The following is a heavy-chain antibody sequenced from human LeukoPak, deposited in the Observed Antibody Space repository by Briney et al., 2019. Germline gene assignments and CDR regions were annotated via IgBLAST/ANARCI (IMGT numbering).Heavy chain of an antibody. V-gene: IGHV1-2*02. CDR2: INPNSGGT. J-gene: IGHJ4*02. Sequence: ASVKVSCKASGYTFTGYYMHWVRQAPGQGPEWMGWINPNSGGTNYAQKFQGRVTMTRDTSISTAYMELSRLRSDDTAVYYCARGGYSYGSRPFDYWGQGTLVTVSS. CDR1: GYTFTGYY. CDR3: ARGGYSYGSRPFDY. D-gene: IGHD5-18*01.